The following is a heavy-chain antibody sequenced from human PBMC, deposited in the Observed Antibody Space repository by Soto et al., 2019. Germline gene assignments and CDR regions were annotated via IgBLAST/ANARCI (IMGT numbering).Heavy chain of an antibody. Sequence: EVQLVESGGGLVKPGGSLRLACAASGFTFSNAWMSWVRQAPGKGLEWVGLIKRKTDGGTTDHAAPVKGSFTISRDDSKNTLYLQMNSMKTEDTAVYYCTTDLADYWGQGTMVTVSS. CDR1: GFTFSNAW. CDR2: IKRKTDGGTT. V-gene: IGHV3-15*01. CDR3: TTDLADY. J-gene: IGHJ4*02.